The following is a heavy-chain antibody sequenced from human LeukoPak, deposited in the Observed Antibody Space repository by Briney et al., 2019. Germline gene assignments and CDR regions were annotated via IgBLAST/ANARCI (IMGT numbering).Heavy chain of an antibody. CDR3: ARLHDYDDYAWFDP. CDR1: GGSISSSSYY. D-gene: IGHD4-17*01. Sequence: SETLSLTCTVSGGSISSSSYYWGWIRQPPGKGLEWIGSIYYSGSTYYNPSLKSRVTISVDTSKNQFSLKLSSVTAADTAAYYCARLHDYDDYAWFDPWGQGTLVTVSS. V-gene: IGHV4-39*01. J-gene: IGHJ5*02. CDR2: IYYSGST.